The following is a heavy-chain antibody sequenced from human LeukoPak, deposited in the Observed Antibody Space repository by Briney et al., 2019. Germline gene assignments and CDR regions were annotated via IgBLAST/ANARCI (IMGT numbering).Heavy chain of an antibody. J-gene: IGHJ4*02. V-gene: IGHV3-33*01. Sequence: PGGSLRLSCAASGFTFSSYGMHWVRQAPGKGLEWVAVIWYDGINKYYADSVKGRFTISRDNSKNTLYLQMDSLRAEDTAVYYCARGEYQLPIDYWGQGTLVTVSS. CDR3: ARGEYQLPIDY. D-gene: IGHD2-2*01. CDR2: IWYDGINK. CDR1: GFTFSSYG.